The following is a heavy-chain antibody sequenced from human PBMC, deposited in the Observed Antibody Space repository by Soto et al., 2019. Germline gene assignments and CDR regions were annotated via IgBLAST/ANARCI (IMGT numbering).Heavy chain of an antibody. V-gene: IGHV3-23*01. J-gene: IGHJ6*02. Sequence: PGGSLRLSCAASGFSFSSYAMSWVRQAPGKGLEWVSSISGSGANTYYVDSVKGRFTVSRDNSKNTLYLQMSSLGAEDTAVYYCAAKGLLNSSSTGRRFSRSYGMDVWGQGTTVTVSS. D-gene: IGHD6-6*01. CDR1: GFSFSSYA. CDR2: ISGSGANT. CDR3: AAKGLLNSSSTGRRFSRSYGMDV.